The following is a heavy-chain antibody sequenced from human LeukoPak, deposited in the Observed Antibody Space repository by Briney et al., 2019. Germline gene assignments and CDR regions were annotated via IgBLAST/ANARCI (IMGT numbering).Heavy chain of an antibody. CDR1: AGSISSSNYY. V-gene: IGHV4-39*01. CDR2: IYYSGRT. Sequence: PSETLSLTCTVSAGSISSSNYYWGWIRQPPGKGLEWIGSIYYSGRTYYNPSLKSRVTISVDTSKKQFSLKLSSVTAADTAVYYCARTRYYYNSRSYGAPYYFDYWGQGTLVTVSS. J-gene: IGHJ4*02. D-gene: IGHD3-10*01. CDR3: ARTRYYYNSRSYGAPYYFDY.